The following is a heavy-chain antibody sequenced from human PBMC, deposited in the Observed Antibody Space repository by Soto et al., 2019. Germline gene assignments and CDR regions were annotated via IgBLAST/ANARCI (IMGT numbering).Heavy chain of an antibody. CDR1: GGSLSSYY. CDR2: VYFSGNT. CDR3: GSVRPSGYVLS. V-gene: IGHV4-59*01. Sequence: TSETLSLTCTVSGGSLSSYYWTWIRQSPGKGLEWIGYVYFSGNTNYNPSLKSRATISIDTSKNQFSLRLASVTAADTAFYYCGSVRPSGYVLSWGQGTLVTVSS. J-gene: IGHJ5*02. D-gene: IGHD6-25*01.